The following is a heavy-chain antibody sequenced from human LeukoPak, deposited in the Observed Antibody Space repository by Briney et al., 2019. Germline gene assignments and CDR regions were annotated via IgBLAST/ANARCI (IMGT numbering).Heavy chain of an antibody. CDR3: ARLRYFDWSIGGEFDP. CDR2: IYYSGST. J-gene: IGHJ5*02. D-gene: IGHD3-9*01. V-gene: IGHV4-39*07. CDR1: GGSISSSSYY. Sequence: SETLSLTCTVSGGSISSSSYYWGWIRQPPGKGLEWIGSIYYSGSTYYNPSLESRVTISVDTSKNQFSLKLSSVTAADTAVYYCARLRYFDWSIGGEFDPWGQGTLVTVSS.